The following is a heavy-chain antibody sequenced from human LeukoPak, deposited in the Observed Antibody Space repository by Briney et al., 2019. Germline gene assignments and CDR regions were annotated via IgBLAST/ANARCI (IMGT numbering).Heavy chain of an antibody. Sequence: PVKVSCKASGGTFSSYAISWVRQAPGQGLEWMGGIIPIFGTANYAQKFQGRVTITADESTSTAYMELSSLRSEDTAVYYCARWRQGGPNWFDPWGQGTLVTVSS. CDR2: IIPIFGTA. V-gene: IGHV1-69*13. J-gene: IGHJ5*02. D-gene: IGHD3-16*01. CDR1: GGTFSSYA. CDR3: ARWRQGGPNWFDP.